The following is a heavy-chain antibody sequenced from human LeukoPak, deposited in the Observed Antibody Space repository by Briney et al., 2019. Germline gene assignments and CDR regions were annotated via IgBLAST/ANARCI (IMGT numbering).Heavy chain of an antibody. CDR1: GGSVSSGSYY. V-gene: IGHV4-61*01. CDR3: ARSLVGATYLGDY. J-gene: IGHJ4*02. D-gene: IGHD1-26*01. CDR2: IYYSGST. Sequence: SETLSLTCTVSGGSVSSGSYYWSWIRQPPGKGLEWIGYIYYSGSTNYNPSLKSRVTISVDTSKSQFSLKLSSVTAADTAVYYCARSLVGATYLGDYWGQGTLVTVSS.